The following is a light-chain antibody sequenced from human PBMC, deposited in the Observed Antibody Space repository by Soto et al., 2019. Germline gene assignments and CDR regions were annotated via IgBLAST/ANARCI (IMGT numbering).Light chain of an antibody. CDR3: MQALQTSWT. J-gene: IGKJ1*01. V-gene: IGKV2-28*01. CDR1: QSLLHSNGYNY. Sequence: DIVMTQSPLSLPVTPGEPASISCRSSQSLLHSNGYNYLDWYLQKPGQPPQLLIYLGSNRASGVPDRFSGSGSGTDFTLKISRVEAEDVGVYYCMQALQTSWTFGQGTKVEIK. CDR2: LGS.